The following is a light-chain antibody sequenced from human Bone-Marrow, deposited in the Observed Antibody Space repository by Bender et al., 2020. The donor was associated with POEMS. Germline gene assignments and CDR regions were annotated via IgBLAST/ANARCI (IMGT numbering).Light chain of an antibody. V-gene: IGLV1-44*01. CDR2: RND. CDR3: CSYAGSYTLV. J-gene: IGLJ1*01. Sequence: QSVLTQPPSVSGTPGQRVTISCSGSGSNIGGYPVNWYQQLPGTAPRLLIYRNDQRPSGVPDRFSGSKSGTSASLAISGLQAEDEADYYCCSYAGSYTLVLGTGTKVIVL. CDR1: GSNIGGYP.